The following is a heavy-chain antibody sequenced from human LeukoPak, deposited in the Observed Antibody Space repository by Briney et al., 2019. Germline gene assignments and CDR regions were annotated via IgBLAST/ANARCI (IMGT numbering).Heavy chain of an antibody. J-gene: IGHJ4*02. CDR1: GYTFNNNG. Sequence: ASVKVSCKASGYTFNNNGISWVRQAPGQGLEWMGWISAYNGDTNYAQKLQGRVTMTRDTSTSTVYMELSSLRSEDTAVYYCARAYSSSHYFFDYWGQGTLVTVSS. V-gene: IGHV1-18*01. CDR2: ISAYNGDT. D-gene: IGHD6-13*01. CDR3: ARAYSSSHYFFDY.